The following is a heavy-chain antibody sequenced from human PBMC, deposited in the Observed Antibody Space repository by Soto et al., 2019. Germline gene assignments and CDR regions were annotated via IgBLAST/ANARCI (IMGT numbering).Heavy chain of an antibody. CDR3: ATAKLLLPWLFDY. J-gene: IGHJ4*02. Sequence: GGSLKLSCAASGFTVSSNYMSWVRQAPGKGLEWVSVIYSGGSTYYADSVKGRFIISRDDSKNTLFLQMNSLRAEDTAVYYCATAKLLLPWLFDYWGQGTLVTVSS. CDR1: GFTVSSNY. CDR2: IYSGGST. D-gene: IGHD2-15*01. V-gene: IGHV3-66*01.